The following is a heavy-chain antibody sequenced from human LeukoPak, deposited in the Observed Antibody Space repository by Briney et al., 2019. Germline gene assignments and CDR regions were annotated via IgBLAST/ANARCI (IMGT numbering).Heavy chain of an antibody. Sequence: PGGSLRLSCAASGFTFSDHYMDWVRQAPGKGLEWLARSRNKANSYTTEYAASVRGRFTISRDESKRSLYLQMNSLITEDTAVYYCARETRSGGSLLRGNWFDPWGQGTLVTVSS. CDR1: GFTFSDHY. D-gene: IGHD2-15*01. J-gene: IGHJ5*02. CDR2: SRNKANSYTT. CDR3: ARETRSGGSLLRGNWFDP. V-gene: IGHV3-72*01.